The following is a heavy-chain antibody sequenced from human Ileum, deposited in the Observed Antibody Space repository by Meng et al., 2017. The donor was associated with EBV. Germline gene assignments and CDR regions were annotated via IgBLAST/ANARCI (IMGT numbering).Heavy chain of an antibody. CDR3: GRDVAGPYDF. CDR2: TDPSGTIT. CDR1: GFTVTNYW. J-gene: IGHJ4*02. V-gene: IGHV3-74*01. Sequence: LQRVESGGGPVEPGESLRLSCAASGFTVTNYWMHWIRQVPGKGLLWVVHTDPSGTITTYAYSVKGRFTLSRDSARNTIYLQMNSLRAEDSGLYYCGRDVAGPYDFWGQGTLVTVSS. D-gene: IGHD6-19*01.